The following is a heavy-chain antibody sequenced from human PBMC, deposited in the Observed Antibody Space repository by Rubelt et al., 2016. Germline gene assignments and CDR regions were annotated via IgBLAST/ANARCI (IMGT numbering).Heavy chain of an antibody. J-gene: IGHJ4*02. CDR3: ARRFGEPDW. Sequence: EVQLVESGGGLAQPGGSLRLSCAASGFTFSIYAMSWVRQAPGRGLEWVSSITSSSSYIYYADSVKGRFTISRDNAKNSLYLQMNSLRAEDTAVYYCARRFGEPDWWGQGTLVTVSS. V-gene: IGHV3-21*01. CDR2: ITSSSSYI. CDR1: GFTFSIYA. D-gene: IGHD3-10*01.